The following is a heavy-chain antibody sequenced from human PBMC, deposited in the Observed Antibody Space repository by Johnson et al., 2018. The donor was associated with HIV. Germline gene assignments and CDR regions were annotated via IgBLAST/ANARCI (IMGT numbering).Heavy chain of an antibody. D-gene: IGHD1-26*01. CDR2: IYSGGSS. J-gene: IGHJ3*02. CDR1: GFTFSSYA. V-gene: IGHV3-NL1*01. Sequence: QMLLVESGGGVVQPGRSLRLSCAASGFTFSSYAMHWVRQAPGKGLEWVSLIYSGGSSYYADSVKGRFTISRDNSKNTLYLQMNSLRAEDTAVYYCASPSGSSRLAFDIWGQGTMVTVSS. CDR3: ASPSGSSRLAFDI.